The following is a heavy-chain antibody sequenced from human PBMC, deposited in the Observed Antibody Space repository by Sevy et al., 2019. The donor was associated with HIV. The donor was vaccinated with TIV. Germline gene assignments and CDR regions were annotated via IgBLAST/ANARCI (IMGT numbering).Heavy chain of an antibody. CDR3: ARESIAVAGIGYYFKY. D-gene: IGHD6-19*01. CDR2: IGSSNSYI. J-gene: IGHJ4*02. V-gene: IGHV3-21*01. CDR1: GFSFSSYS. Sequence: GGSLRLSCAASGFSFSSYSVSWVRQAPGKGLEWVASIGSSNSYIYYADSVKGRFTISRDNAKNSLFLHMNTLRAEDTAVYYCARESIAVAGIGYYFKYWGQGALVTVSS.